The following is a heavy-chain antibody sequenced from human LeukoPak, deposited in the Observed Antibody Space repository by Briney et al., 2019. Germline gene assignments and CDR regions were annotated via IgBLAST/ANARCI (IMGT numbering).Heavy chain of an antibody. CDR3: AKKGYGGKSGGAYFDY. J-gene: IGHJ4*02. D-gene: IGHD4-23*01. CDR2: ISWDTDST. V-gene: IGHV3-43*01. Sequence: GGSLRLSCAASGFTFDDFTMHWVRQAPGKGLEWVSLISWDTDSTYYADSVKGRFTVSRDNSKNSLYLQMNSLRTEDTALYYCAKKGYGGKSGGAYFDYWGQGTLVTVSS. CDR1: GFTFDDFT.